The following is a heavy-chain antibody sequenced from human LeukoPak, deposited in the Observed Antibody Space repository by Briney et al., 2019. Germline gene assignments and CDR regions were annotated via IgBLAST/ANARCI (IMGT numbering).Heavy chain of an antibody. V-gene: IGHV1-18*01. CDR2: ISVYNGNT. J-gene: IGHJ5*02. Sequence: ASVKVSFKASGYTFNKYGISWVRQAPGQGLEWMGWISVYNGNTNYAQKLQGRVTMTTDTSTSTAYMELRSLRSDDTAVYYCARVDYVPWFDPWGQGTLVTVSS. D-gene: IGHD3-10*02. CDR1: GYTFNKYG. CDR3: ARVDYVPWFDP.